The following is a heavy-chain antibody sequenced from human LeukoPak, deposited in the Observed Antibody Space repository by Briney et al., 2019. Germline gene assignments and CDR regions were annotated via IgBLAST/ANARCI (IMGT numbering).Heavy chain of an antibody. J-gene: IGHJ4*02. CDR2: LSGSAGGS. CDR1: GITLSNYG. D-gene: IGHD3-16*02. Sequence: GGSLRLSCGVSGITLSNYGMTWVRQAPGKGLEWVAGLSGSAGGSNYADSVKGRFTISRDNSKNTLFLQMDRPRAEDTAVYFCAKRGVVVRVFLVGFHKEAYYFDSWGQGALVTVSS. V-gene: IGHV3-23*01. CDR3: AKRGVVVRVFLVGFHKEAYYFDS.